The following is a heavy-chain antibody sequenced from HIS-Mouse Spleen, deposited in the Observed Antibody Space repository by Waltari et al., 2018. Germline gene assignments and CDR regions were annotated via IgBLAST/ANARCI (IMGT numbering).Heavy chain of an antibody. J-gene: IGHJ5*02. V-gene: IGHV4-39*07. CDR3: ARDRIAARYNWFDP. CDR1: GGSISSSSYY. D-gene: IGHD6-6*01. CDR2: IYYSGST. Sequence: QLQLQESGPGLVKPSETLSLTCTVSGGSISSSSYYWGWIRQPPGKGLEWVGRIYYSGSTYDNPALTSRVTISVDTSKNQFSLKLSSVTAADTAVYYCARDRIAARYNWFDPWGQGTLVTVSS.